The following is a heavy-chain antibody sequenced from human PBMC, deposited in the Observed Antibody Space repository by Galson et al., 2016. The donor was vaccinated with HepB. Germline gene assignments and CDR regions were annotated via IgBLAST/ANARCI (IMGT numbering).Heavy chain of an antibody. Sequence: SLRLSCAASGFRFSDFGMHWVRQAPGKGLEWVAVISKDGSNDYYADSLKGRFTISRDTSKNTVYLQMNSLTTEDTAVYYCAKGSLEFFTHWGQGTLVSVSS. CDR2: ISKDGSND. J-gene: IGHJ4*02. D-gene: IGHD1-1*01. CDR3: AKGSLEFFTH. V-gene: IGHV3-30*18. CDR1: GFRFSDFG.